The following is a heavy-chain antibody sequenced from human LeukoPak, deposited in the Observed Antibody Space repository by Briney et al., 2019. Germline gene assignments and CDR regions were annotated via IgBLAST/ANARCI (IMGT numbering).Heavy chain of an antibody. CDR1: GGTFSSYA. D-gene: IGHD3-16*02. V-gene: IGHV1-69*13. J-gene: IGHJ5*02. CDR2: IIPIFGTA. CDR3: ARDAGVWESYRYLNWFDP. Sequence: GASVKVSCKASGGTFSSYAISWVRQAPGQGLEWMGGIIPIFGTANYAQKFQGRVTITADESTSTAYMELSSLRSEDTAVYYCARDAGVWESYRYLNWFDPWGQGTLVTVSS.